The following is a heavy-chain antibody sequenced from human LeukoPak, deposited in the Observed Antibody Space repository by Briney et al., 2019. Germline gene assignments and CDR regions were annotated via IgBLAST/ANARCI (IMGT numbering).Heavy chain of an antibody. CDR2: IYHSGNT. CDR1: GGSISSSNW. V-gene: IGHV4-4*02. D-gene: IGHD3-10*01. CDR3: ARGTGLYYYGSGSYTY. Sequence: SGTLSLTCAVSGGSISSSNWWSWVRQPPGKGLEWIGEIYHSGNTNYNPSLKSRVTISVDKSKNQFSLKLSSVTAADTAVYYCARGTGLYYYGSGSYTYWGQGTLVTVSS. J-gene: IGHJ4*02.